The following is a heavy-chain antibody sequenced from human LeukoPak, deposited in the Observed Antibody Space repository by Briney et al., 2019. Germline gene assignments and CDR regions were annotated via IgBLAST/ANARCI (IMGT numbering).Heavy chain of an antibody. D-gene: IGHD6-19*01. J-gene: IGHJ5*01. V-gene: IGHV4-4*02. CDR3: ACNSGWFTDS. Sequence: SGTLSLTCAVSGDSISSHRWWNWVRQPPGKGLEWIGEIYHTGGTNYNASLKSRVTISVDKSKNQFSLKLSSVTDADTAVYYCACNSGWFTDSWGRRTLVIVSS. CDR1: GDSISSHRW. CDR2: IYHTGGT.